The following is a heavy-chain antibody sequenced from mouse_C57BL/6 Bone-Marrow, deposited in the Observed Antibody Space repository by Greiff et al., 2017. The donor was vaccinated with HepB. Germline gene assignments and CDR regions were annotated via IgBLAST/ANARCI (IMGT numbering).Heavy chain of an antibody. CDR2: ISDGGSYT. J-gene: IGHJ2*01. V-gene: IGHV5-4*01. CDR3: ASGGHYYGSSSYYFDY. D-gene: IGHD1-1*01. Sequence: DVHLVESGGGLVKPGGSLKLSCAASGFTFSSYAMSWVRQTPEKRLEWVATISDGGSYTYYPDNVKGRFTISRDNAKNNLYLQMSHLKSEDTAMYYCASGGHYYGSSSYYFDYWGQGTTLTVSS. CDR1: GFTFSSYA.